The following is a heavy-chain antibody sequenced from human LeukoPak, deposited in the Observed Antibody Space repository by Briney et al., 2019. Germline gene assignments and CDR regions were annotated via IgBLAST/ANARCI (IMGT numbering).Heavy chain of an antibody. CDR3: ARVTPGGVGSFDY. CDR1: GFIFSRYW. V-gene: IGHV3-7*01. D-gene: IGHD3-16*01. J-gene: IGHJ4*02. Sequence: PGGSLRLSCVASGFIFSRYWMSWVRRAPGKGLEWVADINQGGSEKFYVDSVKGRFTISRDNARISLYLQMNSLRAEDTAIYYCARVTPGGVGSFDYWGQGTLVTVSS. CDR2: INQGGSEK.